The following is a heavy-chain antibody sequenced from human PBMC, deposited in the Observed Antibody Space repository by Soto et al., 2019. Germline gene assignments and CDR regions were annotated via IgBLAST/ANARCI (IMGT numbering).Heavy chain of an antibody. CDR3: ARGLSIFGTDY. V-gene: IGHV1-8*01. J-gene: IGHJ4*02. CDR2: MNPNSGNT. CDR1: GYTLISYD. D-gene: IGHD3-3*01. Sequence: GASVKVSCKASGYTLISYDINWVRQATGQGLEWMGWMNPNSGNTGYAQKFQGRVTMTRNTSISTAYMELSSLRSEDTAVYYCARGLSIFGTDYWGQGTLVTVSS.